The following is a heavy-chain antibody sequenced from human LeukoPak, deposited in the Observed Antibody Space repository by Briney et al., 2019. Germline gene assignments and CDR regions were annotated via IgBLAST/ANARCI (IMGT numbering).Heavy chain of an antibody. Sequence: GASVKVSCKASGGTFSSYAISWVRQAPGQGLEWMGGIIPIFGTANYAQKFQGRVTITTDESTSTAYMELSSLRSEDTAVYYCAGGPYYYGSGTSLHFDYWGQGTLVTVSS. CDR1: GGTFSSYA. CDR2: IIPIFGTA. V-gene: IGHV1-69*05. CDR3: AGGPYYYGSGTSLHFDY. J-gene: IGHJ4*02. D-gene: IGHD3-10*01.